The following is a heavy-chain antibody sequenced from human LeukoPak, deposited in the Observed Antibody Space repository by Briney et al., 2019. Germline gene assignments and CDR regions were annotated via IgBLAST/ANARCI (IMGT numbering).Heavy chain of an antibody. D-gene: IGHD6-13*01. CDR2: IYHSGST. V-gene: IGHV4-38-2*02. CDR1: GYSITSGYY. Sequence: SETLSLTCTVSGYSITSGYYWGWIRQPPGKGLEWIGSIYHSGSTYYNPSLKSRVTISVDTSKNQFSLKLRSVTAADTAVYYCARRILAADFDYWGQGTLVTVSS. J-gene: IGHJ4*02. CDR3: ARRILAADFDY.